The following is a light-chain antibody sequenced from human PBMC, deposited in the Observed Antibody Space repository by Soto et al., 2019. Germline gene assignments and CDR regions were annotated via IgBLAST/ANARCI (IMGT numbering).Light chain of an antibody. CDR2: NSD. CDR3: AAWDGSLTGYV. V-gene: IGLV1-44*01. J-gene: IGLJ1*01. CDR1: SSNIGSHS. Sequence: QSVLTQPPSASGTPGQRVTISCSGSSSNIGSHSVNWYQQFPGTAPILLMYNSDQRPSGVPDRLSGSKSGTSASLAISGLQSDDEADYYCAAWDGSLTGYVVGTGTKLTVL.